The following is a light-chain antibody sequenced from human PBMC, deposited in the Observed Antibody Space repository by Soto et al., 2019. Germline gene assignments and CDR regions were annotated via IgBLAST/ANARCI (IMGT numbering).Light chain of an antibody. CDR1: SSDIGRFDY. J-gene: IGLJ3*02. V-gene: IGLV2-14*01. Sequence: QSALTQPVSVSASPGQSITISCAGTSSDIGRFDYVSWYQHHPGNAPKLVISAVSRRSSGISDRFSGSKSGNTATLTISGLQAEDEAHYYCSSYTASTTQVFGGGTKLTVL. CDR2: AVS. CDR3: SSYTASTTQV.